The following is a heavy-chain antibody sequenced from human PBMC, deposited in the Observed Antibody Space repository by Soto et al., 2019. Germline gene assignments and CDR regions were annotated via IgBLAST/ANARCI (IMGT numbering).Heavy chain of an antibody. D-gene: IGHD3-3*01. Sequence: ASVKVSCKASGYTFTSYGISWVRQAPGQGLEWMGWISAYNGNTNYAQKLQGRVTMTTDTSTSTAYMELRSLRSDDTAVYYCASTGYDFWSGYTDYWGQGTLVTVSS. V-gene: IGHV1-18*04. J-gene: IGHJ4*02. CDR3: ASTGYDFWSGYTDY. CDR1: GYTFTSYG. CDR2: ISAYNGNT.